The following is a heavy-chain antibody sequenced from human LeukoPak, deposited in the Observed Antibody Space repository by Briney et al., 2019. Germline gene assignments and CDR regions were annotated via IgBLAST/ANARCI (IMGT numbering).Heavy chain of an antibody. CDR3: ARGHYVATVLGYYYYMDV. Sequence: KPSETLSLTCAVSGYSISSGYYWGWIRQPPGKGLEWIGSIYHSGSTYYNPSLKSRVTISVDTSKNQFSLKLSSVTAADTAVYYCARGHYVATVLGYYYYMDVWGKGTTVTVSS. V-gene: IGHV4-38-2*01. J-gene: IGHJ6*03. CDR1: GYSISSGYY. CDR2: IYHSGST. D-gene: IGHD5-12*01.